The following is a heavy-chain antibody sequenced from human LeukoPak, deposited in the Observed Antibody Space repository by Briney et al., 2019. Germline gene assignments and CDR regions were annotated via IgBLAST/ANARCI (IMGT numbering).Heavy chain of an antibody. J-gene: IGHJ4*02. Sequence: GGSLRLSCAASGFTFSNVWMSWVRQAPGKGLEWVGRIKSKTDGGATDYAAPVKGRFTISRDDSKNTLNLQMNSLKTEDTAVYYCTPSIAVAGSLDYWGQGTLVTVSS. CDR3: TPSIAVAGSLDY. V-gene: IGHV3-15*01. D-gene: IGHD6-19*01. CDR1: GFTFSNVW. CDR2: IKSKTDGGAT.